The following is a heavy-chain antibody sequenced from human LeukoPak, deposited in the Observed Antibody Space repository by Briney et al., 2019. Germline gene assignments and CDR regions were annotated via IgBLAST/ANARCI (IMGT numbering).Heavy chain of an antibody. CDR3: ARGSRMLGYNWFDP. Sequence: SETLSLTCAVYGGSFSGYYWNWIRQPPGKGLEWIGEINHSGSTNYIPSLKSRVTISVDTSKNQFSLKLSSVTAADTAVYYCARGSRMLGYNWFDPWGQGTLVTVSS. CDR1: GGSFSGYY. CDR2: INHSGST. D-gene: IGHD1-26*01. J-gene: IGHJ5*02. V-gene: IGHV4-34*01.